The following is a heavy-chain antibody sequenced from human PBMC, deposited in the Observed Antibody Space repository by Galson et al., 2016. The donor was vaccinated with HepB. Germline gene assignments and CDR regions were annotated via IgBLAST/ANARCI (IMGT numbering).Heavy chain of an antibody. CDR3: ARQGYNILTGYINYFDY. V-gene: IGHV4-39*01. Sequence: SETLSLTCTVSGGSISSSSYYWGWIRQPPGKGLEWIGTIYYSGSTYYNPSLKSRVTISVDTSKNQFSLKLSSVTAADTAMCYCARQGYNILTGYINYFDYWGQGTLVTVSS. CDR1: GGSISSSSYY. J-gene: IGHJ4*02. D-gene: IGHD3-9*01. CDR2: IYYSGST.